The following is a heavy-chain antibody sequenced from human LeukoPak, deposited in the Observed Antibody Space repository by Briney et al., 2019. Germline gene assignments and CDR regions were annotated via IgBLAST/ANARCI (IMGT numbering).Heavy chain of an antibody. V-gene: IGHV3-64D*06. J-gene: IGHJ4*02. CDR1: GFTFSSYA. CDR2: ISSNGGST. Sequence: PGRSLRLSCAASGFTFSSYAMHWVRQAPGKGLEYVSAISSNGGSTYYADSVKGRFTISRDNSKNTLYLQMSSLRAEDTAVYYCVKDQYSGYESRPDYWGQGTLVTVSS. CDR3: VKDQYSGYESRPDY. D-gene: IGHD5-12*01.